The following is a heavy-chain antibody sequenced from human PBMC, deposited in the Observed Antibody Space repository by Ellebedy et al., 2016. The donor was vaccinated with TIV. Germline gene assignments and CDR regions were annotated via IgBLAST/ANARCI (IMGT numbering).Heavy chain of an antibody. CDR2: IYQDGSNQ. D-gene: IGHD4-17*01. J-gene: IGHJ5*02. CDR1: GFSFRSYW. CDR3: ARRGSYGDYAVQINSWFDR. V-gene: IGHV3-7*01. Sequence: PGGSLRLSCVASGFSFRSYWMSRVRQAPGKGLEWVANIYQDGSNQYYVDSVKGRFTISRDNANKSLFLQMNSLRGEDTAVYYCARRGSYGDYAVQINSWFDRWGRGTLVTVSS.